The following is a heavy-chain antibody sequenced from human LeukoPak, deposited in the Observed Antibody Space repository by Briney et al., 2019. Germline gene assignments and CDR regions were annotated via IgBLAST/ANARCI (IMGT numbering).Heavy chain of an antibody. CDR2: ISSSGSTI. J-gene: IGHJ6*02. D-gene: IGHD3-10*01. CDR1: GFTFSDYY. V-gene: IGHV3-11*01. CDR3: ARSPIFITMVRGVIRHGMDV. Sequence: GGSLRLSCAASGFTFSDYYMSWIRQAPGKGLEWVSYISSSGSTIYYADSVKGRFTISRDNAKNSLYLQMNSLRAEDTAVYYCARSPIFITMVRGVIRHGMDVWGQGTTVTVSS.